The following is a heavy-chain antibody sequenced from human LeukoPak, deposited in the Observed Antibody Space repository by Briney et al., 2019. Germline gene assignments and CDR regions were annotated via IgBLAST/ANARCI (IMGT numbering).Heavy chain of an antibody. CDR3: ARWRTARTGFDY. J-gene: IGHJ4*02. Sequence: SETLSLTCTVSGGSISSNSYYWGWIRQPPGKGLEWIGSIYYSGSPYYNPSLKSRVTISVDTSKNQFSLKVISVTAADAAVYYCARWRTARTGFDYWGQGTLVTVSS. CDR2: IYYSGSP. D-gene: IGHD3/OR15-3a*01. CDR1: GGSISSNSYY. V-gene: IGHV4-39*01.